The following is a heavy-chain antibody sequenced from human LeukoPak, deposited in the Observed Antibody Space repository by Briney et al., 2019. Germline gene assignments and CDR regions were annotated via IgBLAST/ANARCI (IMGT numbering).Heavy chain of an antibody. Sequence: PGGSLRLSCGASGFTFSSYWMFWVRQAPGKGLVWVSRINTDGSSTTHADSVKGRFTISRDNAKNTLYLQMNSLRAEDTAVYYCARDGPNDYGEDDAFDIWGQGTMATVSS. CDR1: GFTFSSYW. CDR2: INTDGSST. CDR3: ARDGPNDYGEDDAFDI. D-gene: IGHD4/OR15-4a*01. V-gene: IGHV3-74*01. J-gene: IGHJ3*02.